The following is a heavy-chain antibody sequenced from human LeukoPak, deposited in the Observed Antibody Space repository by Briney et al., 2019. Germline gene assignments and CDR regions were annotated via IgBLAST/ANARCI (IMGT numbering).Heavy chain of an antibody. D-gene: IGHD2-2*01. V-gene: IGHV1-18*01. CDR3: ATIPNCSSTSCSRHYYYYYGMDV. J-gene: IGHJ6*02. CDR2: ISAYNGNT. Sequence: ASVKVSCKASGYTFTSYGISWVRQAPGQGLEWMGWISAYNGNTNYAQKLQGRVTVTEDTSTDTAYMELSSLRSEDTAVYYCATIPNCSSTSCSRHYYYYYGMDVWGQGTTVTVSS. CDR1: GYTFTSYG.